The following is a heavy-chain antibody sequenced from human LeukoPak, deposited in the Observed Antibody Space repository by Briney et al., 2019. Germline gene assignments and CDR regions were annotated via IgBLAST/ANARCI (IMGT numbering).Heavy chain of an antibody. CDR2: ISSSSSTI. V-gene: IGHV3-48*02. D-gene: IGHD1-26*01. CDR3: ARALRLFAQGASSGY. CDR1: GFTFSSYS. Sequence: GGSLRLSCAASGFTFSSYSMNWVRQAPGKGLEWVSYISSSSSTIYYADSVKGRFTISRDNAKSSLYLQMNSLRDEDTAVYYCARALRLFAQGASSGYWGQGTLVTVSS. J-gene: IGHJ4*02.